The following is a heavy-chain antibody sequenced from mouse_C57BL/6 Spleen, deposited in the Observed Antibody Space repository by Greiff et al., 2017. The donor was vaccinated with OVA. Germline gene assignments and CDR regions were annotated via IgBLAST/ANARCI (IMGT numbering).Heavy chain of an antibody. CDR1: GYTFTSYW. CDR2: IHPNSGST. CDR3: AKNYGSSYYYAMDY. J-gene: IGHJ4*01. Sequence: VQLQQPGAELVKPGASVKLSCTASGYTFTSYWMHWVKQRPGQGLEWIGMIHPNSGSTNYNEKFKSKATLTVDKSSSTAYMQLSSLTSEDSAVYYCAKNYGSSYYYAMDYWGQGTSVTVSS. D-gene: IGHD1-1*01. V-gene: IGHV1-64*01.